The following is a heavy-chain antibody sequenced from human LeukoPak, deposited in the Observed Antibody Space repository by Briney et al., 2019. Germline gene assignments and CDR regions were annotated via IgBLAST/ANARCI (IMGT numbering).Heavy chain of an antibody. J-gene: IGHJ4*02. CDR3: ARGQLGSGYFDWLSAYYFDY. CDR1: GYTFTSYY. Sequence: ASVKVSCKASGYTFTSYYMHWVRQAPGQGLEWMGIINPSGGSASYAQKFRGRVTMTRDTSTSTVYMELSSLRSEDTAVYYCARGQLGSGYFDWLSAYYFDYWGQGTLVTVSS. CDR2: INPSGGSA. V-gene: IGHV1-46*01. D-gene: IGHD3-9*01.